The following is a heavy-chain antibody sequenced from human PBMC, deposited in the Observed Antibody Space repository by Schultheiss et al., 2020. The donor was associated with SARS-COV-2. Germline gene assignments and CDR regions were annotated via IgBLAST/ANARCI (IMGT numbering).Heavy chain of an antibody. CDR1: GYTFTGYY. V-gene: IGHV1-2*04. Sequence: ASVKVSCKASGYTFTGYYMHWVRQAPGQGLEWMGWINPNSGGTNYAQKFQGWVTITRDMSTSTAYMELSSLRSEDTAVYYCARVVYSSSPGGGWFDPWGQGTLVTVSS. J-gene: IGHJ5*02. CDR3: ARVVYSSSPGGGWFDP. CDR2: INPNSGGT. D-gene: IGHD6-6*01.